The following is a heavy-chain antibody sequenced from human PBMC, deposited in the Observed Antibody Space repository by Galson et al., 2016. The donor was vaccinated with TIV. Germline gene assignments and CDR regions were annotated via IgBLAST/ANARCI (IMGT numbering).Heavy chain of an antibody. CDR2: IYYSGT. V-gene: IGHV4-39*07. Sequence: ETLSLTCTVSGGSITDISYYWGWIRQPPGKGLEWIASIYYSGTYYNPSLKSRVTISVDTSKDQFSLKLSAVTAADTAFYYCARERVPPGPDIYSWFDPWGQGSLVTVSS. J-gene: IGHJ5*02. CDR3: ARERVPPGPDIYSWFDP. CDR1: GGSITDISYY. D-gene: IGHD2-2*01.